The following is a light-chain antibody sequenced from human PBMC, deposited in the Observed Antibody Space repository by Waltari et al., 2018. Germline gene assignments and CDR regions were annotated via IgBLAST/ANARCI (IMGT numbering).Light chain of an antibody. J-gene: IGKJ1*01. CDR1: QGLLHRIGNNY. Sequence: DIVLTQSPLSLPVTPGEPASISCRSSQGLLHRIGNNYLDWYLQKPGQSPQPLIYLGSNRASGVPHRFSGSGSGKDFTLRIISVEAEDVGVYYCMQFLQTLWTFGPGTKVEIK. V-gene: IGKV2-28*01. CDR2: LGS. CDR3: MQFLQTLWT.